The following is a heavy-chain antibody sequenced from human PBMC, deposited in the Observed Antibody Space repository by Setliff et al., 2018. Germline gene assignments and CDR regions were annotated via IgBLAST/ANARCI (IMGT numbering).Heavy chain of an antibody. Sequence: PGGSLRLSCAASGFTFSSYGMHWVRQAPGKGLEWVSAISGSGGSTYYADSVKGRFTISRDNSNNALYLQMNSLRAEDTAIYYCAKGGYSGSHYFDYWGQGTLVTVSS. V-gene: IGHV3-23*01. CDR3: AKGGYSGSHYFDY. D-gene: IGHD1-26*01. J-gene: IGHJ4*02. CDR2: ISGSGGST. CDR1: GFTFSSYG.